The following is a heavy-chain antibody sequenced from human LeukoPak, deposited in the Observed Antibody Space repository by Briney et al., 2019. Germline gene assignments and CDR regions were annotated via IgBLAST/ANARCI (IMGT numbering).Heavy chain of an antibody. CDR3: AKDSAVARGQYYFDY. D-gene: IGHD6-19*01. CDR2: IWYDGSNK. V-gene: IGHV3-33*06. Sequence: GGSLRLSCAASGFTFSSYGMHWVRQAPGKGLEWVAVIWYDGSNKYYADSVKGRFTISRDNSKNTLYLQMSSLRAEDTAVYYCAKDSAVARGQYYFDYWGQGTLVTVSS. J-gene: IGHJ4*02. CDR1: GFTFSSYG.